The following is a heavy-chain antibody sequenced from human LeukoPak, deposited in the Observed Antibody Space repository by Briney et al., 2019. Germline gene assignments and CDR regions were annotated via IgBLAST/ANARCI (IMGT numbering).Heavy chain of an antibody. J-gene: IGHJ3*02. D-gene: IGHD6-13*01. Sequence: GSSVKVSCKASGGTFSNYAISWVRQAPGQGLEWMGRIIPILGIANYAQKFQGRVTITADKSTSTAYMELSSLRSEDTAVYYCASSGVSSSWYLGAFDIWGQGTMVTVSS. CDR1: GGTFSNYA. V-gene: IGHV1-69*04. CDR2: IIPILGIA. CDR3: ASSGVSSSWYLGAFDI.